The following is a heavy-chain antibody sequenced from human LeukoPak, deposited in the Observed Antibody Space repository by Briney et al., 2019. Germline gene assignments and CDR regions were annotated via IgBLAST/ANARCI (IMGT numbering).Heavy chain of an antibody. CDR1: GYTFTSYA. Sequence: ASVKVSCKASGYTFTSYAMHWVRQAPGQRLEWMGWINAGNGNTKYSQKFQGRVTITRDTSASTAYMELSSLRSEDTAVYYCARMGVATIDFYYYYGMDVWGQGTTVTVSS. J-gene: IGHJ6*02. D-gene: IGHD5-12*01. CDR3: ARMGVATIDFYYYYGMDV. V-gene: IGHV1-3*01. CDR2: INAGNGNT.